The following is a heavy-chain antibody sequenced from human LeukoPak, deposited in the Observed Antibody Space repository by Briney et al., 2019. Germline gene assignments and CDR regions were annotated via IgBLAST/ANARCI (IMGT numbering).Heavy chain of an antibody. D-gene: IGHD4-17*01. J-gene: IGHJ2*01. Sequence: SETLSLTCTVSGGSISSSSYYWGWIRQPPGKGLEWIGSIYYSGSTNYNPSLKSRVIISVDTSKNQFSLKLSSVTAADTAVYYCARDLGDGDYPDLWGRGTLVTVSS. CDR3: ARDLGDGDYPDL. CDR2: IYYSGST. CDR1: GGSISSSSYY. V-gene: IGHV4-39*07.